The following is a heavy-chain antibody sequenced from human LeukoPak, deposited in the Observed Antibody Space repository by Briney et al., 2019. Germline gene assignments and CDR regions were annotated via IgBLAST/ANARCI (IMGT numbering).Heavy chain of an antibody. CDR1: GFTFSSYT. J-gene: IGHJ4*02. CDR2: FSYDGTTT. D-gene: IGHD6-19*01. V-gene: IGHV3-30-3*01. Sequence: PGGSLRLSCAASGFTFSSYTMHWVRQAPGKRLEWVAVFSYDGTTTYYADSVKGRFTISRDNSKNTLYLQMNSLTAEDTAVHYCARDKREQWLAIDYWGQGTLVTVSS. CDR3: ARDKREQWLAIDY.